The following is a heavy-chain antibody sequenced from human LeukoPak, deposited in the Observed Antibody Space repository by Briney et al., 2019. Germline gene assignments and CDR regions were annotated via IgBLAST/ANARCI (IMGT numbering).Heavy chain of an antibody. Sequence: SETLSLTCTVSGGSISSSSYYWGWIRQPPGKGLEWIGSIYYSGSTYYNPSLKSRVTISVDTSKNQFSLKLSSVTAADTAVYYCASGYCSSTSCPAKDAFDIWGQGTMVTVSS. CDR2: IYYSGST. D-gene: IGHD2-2*01. CDR3: ASGYCSSTSCPAKDAFDI. V-gene: IGHV4-39*07. CDR1: GGSISSSSYY. J-gene: IGHJ3*02.